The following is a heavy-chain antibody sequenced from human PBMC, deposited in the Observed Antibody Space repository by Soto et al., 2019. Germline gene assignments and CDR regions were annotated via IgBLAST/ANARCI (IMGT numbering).Heavy chain of an antibody. J-gene: IGHJ6*02. CDR1: GFTFSSYA. CDR3: AKHSLYYDSSGYYYAPSYYYGMDV. D-gene: IGHD3-22*01. V-gene: IGHV3-23*01. Sequence: GGSLRLSCAASGFTFSSYAMSWVRQAPGKGLEWVSAISGSGGSTYYADSVKGRFTISRDNSKNTLYLQMNSLRAEDTAVYYCAKHSLYYDSSGYYYAPSYYYGMDVWGQGTTVTVSS. CDR2: ISGSGGST.